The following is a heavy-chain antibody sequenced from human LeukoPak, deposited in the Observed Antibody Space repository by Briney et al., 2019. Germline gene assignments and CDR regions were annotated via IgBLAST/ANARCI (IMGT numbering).Heavy chain of an antibody. V-gene: IGHV1-46*01. CDR3: AGEGRDWEFDY. Sequence: ASVKVTRQASGYTFTSYYMHWVRQAPGQGLEWMGIINPSGGSTTDAQKFQGRVTKTMDMSTSTVYMELSSLRAEDTAVYYCAGEGRDWEFDYWGQGTLVTVSS. CDR2: INPSGGST. D-gene: IGHD1-26*01. CDR1: GYTFTSYY. J-gene: IGHJ4*02.